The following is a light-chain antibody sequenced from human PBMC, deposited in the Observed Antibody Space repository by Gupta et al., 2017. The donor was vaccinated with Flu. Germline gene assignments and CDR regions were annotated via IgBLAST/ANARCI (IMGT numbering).Light chain of an antibody. CDR1: KLGDKF. Sequence: SPGQTASITCSGDKLGDKFACWFQQKPGQSPVLVIYQDNKRPSGIPERFSGSNSGNTATLTISGTQAMDEADYYCQAWDSSTGVFGGGTMLTVL. CDR2: QDN. CDR3: QAWDSSTGV. J-gene: IGLJ2*01. V-gene: IGLV3-1*01.